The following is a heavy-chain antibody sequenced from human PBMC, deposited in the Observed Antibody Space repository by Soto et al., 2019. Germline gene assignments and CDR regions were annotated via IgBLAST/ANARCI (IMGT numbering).Heavy chain of an antibody. J-gene: IGHJ6*03. CDR3: ARRARQDFYYMDV. Sequence: EVQLAESGGGLAQPGGSLRLSCAASGFTLSGYAMDWVRQAPGKGLEYVSGISSNGVGTYYANSVQGRFTISRDNSKNTVYLHMGSLRPEDMAVYYCARRARQDFYYMDVWGKGTTVTVSS. V-gene: IGHV3-64*01. CDR1: GFTLSGYA. CDR2: ISSNGVGT. D-gene: IGHD6-6*01.